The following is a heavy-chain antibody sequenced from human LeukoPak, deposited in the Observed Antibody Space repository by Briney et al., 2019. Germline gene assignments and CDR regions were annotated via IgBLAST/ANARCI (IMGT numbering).Heavy chain of an antibody. V-gene: IGHV3-23*01. CDR2: ISGSGGST. D-gene: IGHD3-22*01. CDR1: GFTFSSYD. CDR3: AKDQDTSYYYDTRGPFDI. Sequence: GGSLRLSCAASGFTFSSYDMSWVRQAPGKGLEWVSAISGSGGSTYYADSVKGRFTISRDNSKNTLYLQMNSLRAEDTAVYYCAKDQDTSYYYDTRGPFDIWGQGTLVTVSS. J-gene: IGHJ4*02.